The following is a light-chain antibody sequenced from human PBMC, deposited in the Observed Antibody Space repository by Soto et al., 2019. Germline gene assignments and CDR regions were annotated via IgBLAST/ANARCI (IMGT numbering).Light chain of an antibody. J-gene: IGLJ2*01. Sequence: QSVLTQPPSASETPGQRVAISSSGSFSKIGSNYVCWYQQVPGAAPKILISRNDQRPSGVPDRFSGSKSGTSASLAISGLQSYDEADYYCAAWDDSLTAVVFGGGTKLTVL. CDR1: FSKIGSNY. V-gene: IGLV1-47*01. CDR2: RND. CDR3: AAWDDSLTAVV.